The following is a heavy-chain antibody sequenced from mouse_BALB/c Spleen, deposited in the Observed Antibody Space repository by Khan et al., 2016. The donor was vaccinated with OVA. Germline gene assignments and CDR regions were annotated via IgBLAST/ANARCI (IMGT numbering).Heavy chain of an antibody. CDR2: INPSTGYT. V-gene: IGHV1-7*01. CDR3: ARRGLRWDFDY. J-gene: IGHJ2*01. Sequence: QVQLHQSGAELAKPGASVKMSCKTSGYTFINYWILWVKQRPGQGLEWIGYINPSTGYTEYNQNFNDKATLTADKSSSTAYMQLSSLTYEDAAVYYCARRGLRWDFDYWGQGTTLTVSS. CDR1: GYTFINYW. D-gene: IGHD1-1*01.